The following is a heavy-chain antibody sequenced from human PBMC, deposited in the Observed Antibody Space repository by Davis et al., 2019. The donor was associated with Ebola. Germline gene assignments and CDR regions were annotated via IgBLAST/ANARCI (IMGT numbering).Heavy chain of an antibody. CDR2: IIPIFGTA. CDR1: GGTFSSYA. J-gene: IGHJ4*02. V-gene: IGHV1-69*06. CDR3: ARGSELTFDY. Sequence: SVKVSCKASGGTFSSYAISWVRQAPGQGLEWMGGIIPIFGTANYAQNFQGRVTITADKSTSTAYMELSSLRSEETAVYYCARGSELTFDYWGQGTLVTVAS. D-gene: IGHD1-26*01.